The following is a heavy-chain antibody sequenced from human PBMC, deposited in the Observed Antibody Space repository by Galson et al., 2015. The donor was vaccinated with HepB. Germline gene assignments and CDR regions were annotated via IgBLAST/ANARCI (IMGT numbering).Heavy chain of an antibody. CDR2: INPNSGGT. Sequence: SVKVSCKASGYTFTGYYMHWVRQAPGQGLEWMGWINPNSGGTNYAQKFQGWVTMTRDTSISTAYMELSRLRSDDTAVYYCAGEGIAAVASPVDSWGRGTLVIVSS. CDR1: GYTFTGYY. J-gene: IGHJ4*02. V-gene: IGHV1-2*04. CDR3: AGEGIAAVASPVDS. D-gene: IGHD6-13*01.